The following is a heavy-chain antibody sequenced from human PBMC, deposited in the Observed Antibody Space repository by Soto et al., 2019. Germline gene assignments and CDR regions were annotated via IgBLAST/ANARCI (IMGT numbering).Heavy chain of an antibody. CDR2: ISYDGSNK. J-gene: IGHJ4*02. Sequence: QVQLVESGGGVVQPGRSLRLSCAASGFTFSSYGMHWVRQAPGKGLEWVAVISYDGSNKYYADSVKGRFTISRDNSKNTLYLQMNSLRAEDTAVYYCAKIIAAAGTGFDYWGQGTLVTVSS. CDR1: GFTFSSYG. V-gene: IGHV3-30*18. CDR3: AKIIAAAGTGFDY. D-gene: IGHD6-13*01.